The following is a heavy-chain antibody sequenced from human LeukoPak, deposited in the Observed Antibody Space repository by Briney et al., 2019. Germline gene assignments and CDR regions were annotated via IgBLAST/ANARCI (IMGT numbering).Heavy chain of an antibody. CDR2: ISWNSGSI. J-gene: IGHJ4*02. V-gene: IGHV3-9*01. CDR3: AKDVVSAVANTDFDY. Sequence: GGSLRLSCAASGFTFDDYAMHWVRHPPGKGLEWVSGISWNSGSIGYADSVKGRFTISRDNAKNSLYLQMNSLRAEDTALYYCAKDVVSAVANTDFDYWGQGTLVTVSS. CDR1: GFTFDDYA. D-gene: IGHD6-19*01.